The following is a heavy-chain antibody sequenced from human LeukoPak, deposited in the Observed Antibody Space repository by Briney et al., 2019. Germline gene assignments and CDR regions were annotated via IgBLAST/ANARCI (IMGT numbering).Heavy chain of an antibody. CDR3: ARDSGYGGTDY. V-gene: IGHV4-31*03. Sequence: SETLSLTCTVSGGSLSSGGYYWSWLRQHPGKGLEWIGYIHYSGSTYYNPSLKSRVSISVDTSNSQFSLKLSSVTAADTAIYYCARDSGYGGTDYWGQGTLVTVSS. CDR2: IHYSGST. D-gene: IGHD5-12*01. J-gene: IGHJ4*02. CDR1: GGSLSSGGYY.